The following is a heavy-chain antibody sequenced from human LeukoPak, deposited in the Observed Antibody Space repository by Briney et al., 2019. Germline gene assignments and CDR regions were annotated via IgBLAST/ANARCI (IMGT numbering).Heavy chain of an antibody. CDR3: AKLGEYDSSGYYYGYFQH. D-gene: IGHD3-22*01. V-gene: IGHV3-23*01. CDR1: GFTFSSYA. J-gene: IGHJ1*01. CDR2: ICGSGGST. Sequence: PGGSLRLSCAASGFTFSSYAMSWVRQAPRKGLEWVSAICGSGGSTYYADSVKGRFTISRDNSKNTLYLQMNSLRAEDTAVYYCAKLGEYDSSGYYYGYFQHWGQGTLVTVSS.